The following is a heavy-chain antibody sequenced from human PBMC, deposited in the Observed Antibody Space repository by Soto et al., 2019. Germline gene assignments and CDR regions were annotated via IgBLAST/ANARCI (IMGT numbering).Heavy chain of an antibody. CDR3: ARDFYGGYTYGPGDY. CDR1: GFMFSAYW. J-gene: IGHJ4*02. Sequence: GGSLRLSCAASGFMFSAYWMSWVRQAPGKGLEWVANIHGDGGKIYYVDSVKGRFTISRDNAKRSLYLQMNSLRAEDTAAYYCARDFYGGYTYGPGDYWGQGALVTVSS. CDR2: IHGDGGKI. D-gene: IGHD5-18*01. V-gene: IGHV3-7*01.